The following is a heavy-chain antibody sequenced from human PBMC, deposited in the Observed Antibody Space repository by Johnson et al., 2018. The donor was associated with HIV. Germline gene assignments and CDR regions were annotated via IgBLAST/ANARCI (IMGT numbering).Heavy chain of an antibody. Sequence: QVQLVESGGNVVQPGRSQRLSCAASGFTFSDYSMHWVRQAPGKGLEWVAIISNDGSNTYFADSVKGRFTISRDNFKNTVYLQMNRLRTVDVAVYYCERGYTWNDVSIWGQGTMVTVSS. CDR3: ERGYTWNDVSI. D-gene: IGHD1-1*01. CDR1: GFTFSDYS. CDR2: ISNDGSNT. J-gene: IGHJ3*02. V-gene: IGHV3-30*01.